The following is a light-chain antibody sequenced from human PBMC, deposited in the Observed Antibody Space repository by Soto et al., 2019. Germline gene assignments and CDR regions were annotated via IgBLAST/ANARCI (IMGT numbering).Light chain of an antibody. V-gene: IGKV1-33*01. J-gene: IGKJ5*01. CDR3: QQYENLPT. CDR2: DAS. CDR1: QNINNY. Sequence: IQMTQSPSSLSASEGDRVTITCQASQNINNYLNWYQQKPGRAPKLLIYDASNLEAGVPSRFRGSGSGTDFTFTISRLQPEDIATYYCQQYENLPTFGQGTRLEI.